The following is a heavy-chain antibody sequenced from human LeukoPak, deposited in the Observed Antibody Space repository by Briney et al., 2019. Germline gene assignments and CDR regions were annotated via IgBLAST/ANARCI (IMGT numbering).Heavy chain of an antibody. Sequence: GASVKVPCKASGYTFTGYYMHWVRQAPGQGLEWMGWINPNSGGTNYAQKFQGRVTMTRDTSISTAYMELSGLRSDDTAVYYCARDTNIPESETFHYWGQGTLVTVSS. CDR1: GYTFTGYY. CDR2: INPNSGGT. D-gene: IGHD2-2*02. J-gene: IGHJ4*02. CDR3: ARDTNIPESETFHY. V-gene: IGHV1-2*02.